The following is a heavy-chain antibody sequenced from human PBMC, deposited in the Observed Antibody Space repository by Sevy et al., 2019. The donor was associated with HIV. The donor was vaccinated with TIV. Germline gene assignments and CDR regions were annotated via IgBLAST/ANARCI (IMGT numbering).Heavy chain of an antibody. Sequence: GGSLRLSCAASGFSFSTYWMHWVRQAPGKGLEWVANIKQDESEKYYVASVKGRFTISRDNAKNAAYLEMNSLSPEDTAIYYCAKGNSGSFDYWGQGTLVTVSS. V-gene: IGHV3-7*01. D-gene: IGHD3-22*01. CDR3: AKGNSGSFDY. J-gene: IGHJ4*02. CDR2: IKQDESEK. CDR1: GFSFSTYW.